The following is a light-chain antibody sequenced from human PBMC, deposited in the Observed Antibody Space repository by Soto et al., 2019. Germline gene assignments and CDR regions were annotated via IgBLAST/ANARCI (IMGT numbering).Light chain of an antibody. V-gene: IGKV2-24*01. J-gene: IGKJ2*02. CDR3: LQATQLRT. Sequence: DIVMTQSPLSLPVTLGQPASISCRSSQSLLHSDGNTYLSWLQQRPGQPPRVLIYKISQRISGVPDRFSGSGAGTYFTLKISRVEAEDVGVYYCLQATQLRTFGHGTKLEIK. CDR1: QSLLHSDGNTY. CDR2: KIS.